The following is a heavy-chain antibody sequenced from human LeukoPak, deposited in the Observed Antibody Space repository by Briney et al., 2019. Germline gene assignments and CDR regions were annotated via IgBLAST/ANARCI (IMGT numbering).Heavy chain of an antibody. D-gene: IGHD5-18*01. V-gene: IGHV3-11*06. CDR1: GFTFSDYY. CDR2: ISSSSSYT. J-gene: IGHJ6*04. CDR3: ARAWIQLWHPYYYYGMDV. Sequence: GGSLRLSCAASGFTFSDYYMSWIRQAPGKGLEWVSYISSSSSYTNYADSVKGRFTISRDNAKNSLYLLMNSLRAEDTAVYYCARAWIQLWHPYYYYGMDVWGKGTTVTVSS.